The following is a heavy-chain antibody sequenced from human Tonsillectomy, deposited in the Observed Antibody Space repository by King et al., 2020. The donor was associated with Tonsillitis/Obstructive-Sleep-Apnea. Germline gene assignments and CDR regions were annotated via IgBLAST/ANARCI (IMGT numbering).Heavy chain of an antibody. CDR3: TTAHAVSHDALGSYSLDY. V-gene: IGHV3-15*01. D-gene: IGHD3-10*01. Sequence: VQLVESGGGLVKPGGSLKLSCAASGFTFRNFWMNWVRQAPGEGLEWVGRIKSETDGGTTDYAAPVKGRFTISRDDSENTLFLQMNSLKTEDTAFYYCTTAHAVSHDALGSYSLDYWGQGTLVTVSS. CDR1: GFTFRNFW. J-gene: IGHJ4*02. CDR2: IKSETDGGTT.